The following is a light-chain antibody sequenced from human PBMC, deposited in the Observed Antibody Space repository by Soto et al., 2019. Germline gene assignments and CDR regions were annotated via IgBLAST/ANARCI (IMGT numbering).Light chain of an antibody. V-gene: IGKV3-11*01. CDR2: DAS. CDR3: QQRTNWPPLYT. CDR1: QSVSTY. J-gene: IGKJ2*01. Sequence: ENVLTQSPATLSLSPGERATLSCRARQSVSTYLAWYQQKPGQAPRLLVYDASKRATGIPARFSGSGSETDSTLTISSLESEDFAVYYCQQRTNWPPLYTFGQGTKLEIK.